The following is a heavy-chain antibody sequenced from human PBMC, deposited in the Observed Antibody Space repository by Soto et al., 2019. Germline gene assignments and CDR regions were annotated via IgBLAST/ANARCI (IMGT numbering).Heavy chain of an antibody. CDR2: VSSSGGTT. V-gene: IGHV3-23*01. Sequence: GGSLRLSCAASGFTFSTYAMSWVRQAPGKGLEWVSAVSSSGGTTYYADSVKGRFTISRDNSKNTLDLQMSSLRAEDTAVYYCAKRGSSGFDIWGQGTMVTVPS. CDR3: AKRGSSGFDI. CDR1: GFTFSTYA. J-gene: IGHJ3*02. D-gene: IGHD3-3*01.